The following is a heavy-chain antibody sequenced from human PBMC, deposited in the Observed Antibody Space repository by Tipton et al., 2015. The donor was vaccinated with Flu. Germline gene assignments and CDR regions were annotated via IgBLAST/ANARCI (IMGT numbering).Heavy chain of an antibody. J-gene: IGHJ4*03. V-gene: IGHV4-38-2*02. CDR1: GYSISSGYY. Sequence: LRLSCTVSGYSISSGYYWGWIRQPPGKGLEWIGSVYHGGSTYYNPSLRSRVTISVDTSKNQFSLKLNSVTAADTAVYYCARTPNSGVAGYFDYWGRGALVTVSS. CDR3: ARTPNSGVAGYFDY. CDR2: VYHGGST. D-gene: IGHD6-19*01.